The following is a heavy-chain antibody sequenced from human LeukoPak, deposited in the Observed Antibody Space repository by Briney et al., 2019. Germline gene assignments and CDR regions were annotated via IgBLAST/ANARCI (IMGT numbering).Heavy chain of an antibody. CDR3: AKGGRDVDY. CDR2: ITSGDGT. CDR1: GFTFNSYS. J-gene: IGHJ4*02. Sequence: PGGSLRLSCAASGFTFNSYSMSWVRQAPGKGLEWVSSITSGDGTFYADSVKGRFTISRDNPKNTLYLQMNGLGAEDTAVYYCAKGGRDVDYWGQGTPVTVSS. V-gene: IGHV3-23*01.